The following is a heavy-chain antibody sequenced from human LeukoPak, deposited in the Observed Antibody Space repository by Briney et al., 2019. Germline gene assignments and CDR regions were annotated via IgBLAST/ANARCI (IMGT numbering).Heavy chain of an antibody. V-gene: IGHV4-59*08. CDR1: GGSISSYY. J-gene: IGHJ4*02. D-gene: IGHD3-22*01. Sequence: PSETLSLTCTVSGGSISSYYWSWIRQPPGKGLEWIGYIYYSGSTYYNPSLKSRVTISVDTSKNQFSLKLSSVTAADTAVYYCARGGTYYYDSSGYQIDYWGQGTLVTVSS. CDR2: IYYSGST. CDR3: ARGGTYYYDSSGYQIDY.